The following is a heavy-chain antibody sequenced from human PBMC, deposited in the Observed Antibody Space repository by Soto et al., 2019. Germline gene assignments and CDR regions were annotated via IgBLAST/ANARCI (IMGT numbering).Heavy chain of an antibody. CDR1: GGTFSSYA. CDR2: VNPNSGGT. V-gene: IGHV1-2*04. D-gene: IGHD3-3*01. Sequence: ASVKVSFKASGGTFSSYAISWVRQAPGQGLEWMGWVNPNSGGTNYAQKFQGWVTMTRDTSISTAYMELSRLRSDDTAVYYCARDGRAIFDSYYYYGMDVWGQGTTVTVSS. CDR3: ARDGRAIFDSYYYYGMDV. J-gene: IGHJ6*02.